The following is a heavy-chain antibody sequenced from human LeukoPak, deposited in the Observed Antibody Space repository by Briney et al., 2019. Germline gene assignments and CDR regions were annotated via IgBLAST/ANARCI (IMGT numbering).Heavy chain of an antibody. V-gene: IGHV4-34*01. CDR2: INHSGST. D-gene: IGHD6-13*01. CDR3: ARGLGRGRWYTEY. CDR1: GGSFSGYY. J-gene: IGHJ4*02. Sequence: PSETLSLTCAVYGGSFSGYYWSWIRQPPGKGLEWIGEINHSGSTNYNPSLKSRVTISVDTSKNQFPLKLSSVTGADTAVYYCARGLGRGRWYTEYWGQGNLVTVSS.